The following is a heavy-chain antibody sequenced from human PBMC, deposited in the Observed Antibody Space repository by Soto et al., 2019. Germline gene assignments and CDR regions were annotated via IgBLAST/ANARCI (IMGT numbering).Heavy chain of an antibody. CDR2: VYYTGST. D-gene: IGHD6-19*01. Sequence: SETLSLTCSVSGGSISGSYWSWIRQSPGKGLEWLGYVYYTGSTNYSPSLRSRVSISVDTSKNEFSLRLSSVTASDTAVYFCARSVAVPGAHIDYWGQGTQVTVSS. J-gene: IGHJ4*02. V-gene: IGHV4-59*01. CDR3: ARSVAVPGAHIDY. CDR1: GGSISGSY.